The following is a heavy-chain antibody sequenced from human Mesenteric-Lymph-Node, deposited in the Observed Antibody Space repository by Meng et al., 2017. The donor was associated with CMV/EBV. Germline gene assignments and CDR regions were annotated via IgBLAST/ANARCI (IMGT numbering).Heavy chain of an antibody. J-gene: IGHJ5*02. CDR3: ARGYCSSTSCLLGDHPYNWFDP. V-gene: IGHV4-59*01. CDR1: GIPITEYY. Sequence: SETLSLTCTVSGIPITEYYWNWIRQPPGKPLEWIGYIYYSGSTNYNPSLKSRVTISVDTSKNQFSLKLSSVTAADTAVYYCARGYCSSTSCLLGDHPYNWFDPWGQGTLVTVSS. D-gene: IGHD2-2*01. CDR2: IYYSGST.